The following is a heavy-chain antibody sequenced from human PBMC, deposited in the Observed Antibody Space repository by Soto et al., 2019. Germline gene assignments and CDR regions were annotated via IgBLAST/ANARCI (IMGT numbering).Heavy chain of an antibody. J-gene: IGHJ4*02. CDR3: ERGHKYYYDSSGYYYFDY. Sequence: SETLSLTCAVYGGSFSGYYWSWIRQPPGKGRGWVGEINHSGSTNYNPSLKSRVTISVDTSKNQFSLKLSSVTAADTAVYYCERGHKYYYDSSGYYYFDYWGQGTLVTVSS. V-gene: IGHV4-34*01. CDR2: INHSGST. CDR1: GGSFSGYY. D-gene: IGHD3-22*01.